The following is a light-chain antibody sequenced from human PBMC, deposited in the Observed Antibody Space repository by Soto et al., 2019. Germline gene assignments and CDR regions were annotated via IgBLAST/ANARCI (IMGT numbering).Light chain of an antibody. Sequence: EIVMTQSPATLSVSPGERATLSCRASQSVSSNLAWYQQKPGQAPRLLIYGASTRATGIPARFSGRGSRTEFTLTISSLQSEDFAVYYCQQYNNWPHTLGQGNKLEIK. J-gene: IGKJ2*01. CDR2: GAS. CDR3: QQYNNWPHT. V-gene: IGKV3-15*01. CDR1: QSVSSN.